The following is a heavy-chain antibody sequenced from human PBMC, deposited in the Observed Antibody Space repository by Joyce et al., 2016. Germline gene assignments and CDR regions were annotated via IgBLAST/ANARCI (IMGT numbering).Heavy chain of an antibody. CDR3: SRVCVGTNRCFFQN. J-gene: IGHJ4*02. CDR2: IHYTGDT. V-gene: IGHV4-59*01. CDR1: GGSISSDY. Sequence: QVQLQESGPGLVKPSETLSLTCSVSGGSISSDYWSWIRQSPGKGLEWIGYIHYTGDTGYNPPLKSRVTMSVDTSKNQFSLKLRSVTAADTAVYYCSRVCVGTNRCFFQNWGQGALVTVSS. D-gene: IGHD2-8*01.